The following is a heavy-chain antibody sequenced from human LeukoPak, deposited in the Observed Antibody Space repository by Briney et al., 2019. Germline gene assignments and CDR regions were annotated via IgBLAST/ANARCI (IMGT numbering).Heavy chain of an antibody. V-gene: IGHV3-9*01. D-gene: IGHD6-13*01. J-gene: IGHJ4*02. CDR3: ARLGQQLEVDY. Sequence: GGSLRLSCAASGFTFDDYAMHWVRQAPGKGLEWVSGISWNSGSIGYADSVKGRFTISRDNAKNSLYLQMNSLRAEDTAVYYCARLGQQLEVDYWGQGTLVTVSS. CDR2: ISWNSGSI. CDR1: GFTFDDYA.